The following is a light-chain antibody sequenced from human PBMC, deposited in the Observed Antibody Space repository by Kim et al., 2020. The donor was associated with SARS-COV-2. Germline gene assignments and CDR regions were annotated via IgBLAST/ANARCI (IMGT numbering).Light chain of an antibody. CDR1: NIGSKN. CDR2: RNS. V-gene: IGLV3-9*01. J-gene: IGLJ2*01. CDR3: QVWDSSTVI. Sequence: SVAVRQTASITCGVNNIGSKNVHWYQQQPGHAPVLVIYRNSKRPAGIPERFSGSNSGNTATLTISRAQAGDEVDYYCQVWDSSTVIFGGGTQLTVL.